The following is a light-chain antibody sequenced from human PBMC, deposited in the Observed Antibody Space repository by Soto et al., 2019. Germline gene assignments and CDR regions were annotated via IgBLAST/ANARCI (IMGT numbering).Light chain of an antibody. CDR2: VNT. J-gene: IGLJ3*02. V-gene: IGLV1-40*01. Sequence: QPVLTQPPSVSGAPGQRVTISCTGTTSNIGAGYDVHWYQQLPGTAPKVLIFVNTNRPSGVPDRFSGSKSGTSASLAITGLQAEDEGDYYCQSYDGRLSAWVFGGGTQLTVL. CDR1: TSNIGAGYD. CDR3: QSYDGRLSAWV.